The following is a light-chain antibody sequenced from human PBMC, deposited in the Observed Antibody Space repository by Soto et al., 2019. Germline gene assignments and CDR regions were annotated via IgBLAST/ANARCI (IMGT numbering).Light chain of an antibody. CDR1: QTVSNTY. CDR2: GAS. Sequence: EIVLTQFPGALSLSPGERVTLSCRASQTVSNTYLAWYQQKSGQAPKFLIYGASHKATGIPDRFSGSGSGTAFTLNISRLEPEDFAVYYCQQYGALPPTYGGGTNVEIK. V-gene: IGKV3-20*01. CDR3: QQYGALPPT. J-gene: IGKJ4*01.